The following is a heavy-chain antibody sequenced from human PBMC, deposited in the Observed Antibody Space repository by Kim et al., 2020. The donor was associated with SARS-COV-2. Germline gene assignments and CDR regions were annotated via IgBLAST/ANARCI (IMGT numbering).Heavy chain of an antibody. D-gene: IGHD2-15*01. Sequence: GGSLRLSCAASGLSLSGSLIHWVRQASGKGLEWVGRIRPKADSYATAYAVSVKGRFTISRDDSKNTAYLQMNSLKTEDTAVYYCIRQEGDCSGGRCNPDYWGQGTLVTVSS. J-gene: IGHJ4*02. CDR2: IRPKADSYAT. V-gene: IGHV3-73*01. CDR1: GLSLSGSL. CDR3: IRQEGDCSGGRCNPDY.